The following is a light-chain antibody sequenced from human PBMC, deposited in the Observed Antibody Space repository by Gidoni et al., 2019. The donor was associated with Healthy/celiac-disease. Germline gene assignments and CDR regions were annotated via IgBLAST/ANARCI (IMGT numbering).Light chain of an antibody. CDR3: QQCYSTAIT. CDR1: QSISNY. J-gene: IGKJ5*01. Sequence: DIQMTQSPSSLSASVGDRVTITCRASQSISNYLNWYQQKPGKAPKLLIYAASSLQSGVPSRFSGSGSGTDFTLTISSLQPEDIATYYCQQCYSTAITFGRGTRVEIK. CDR2: AAS. V-gene: IGKV1-39*01.